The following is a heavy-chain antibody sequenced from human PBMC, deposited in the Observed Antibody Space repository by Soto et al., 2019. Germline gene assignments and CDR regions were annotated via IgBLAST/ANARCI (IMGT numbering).Heavy chain of an antibody. V-gene: IGHV3-9*01. Sequence: EVQLVESGGGLVQPGRSLRLSCAASGFTFDDYAMHWVRQVPGKGLEWVSGINWNSGSIGYGDSVKGRFAISRDNAKNSLHLQMNILSAGDTAFYYCVKDESINWYSGHFRHWGQGTLVTVSS. J-gene: IGHJ1*01. CDR3: VKDESINWYSGHFRH. CDR1: GFTFDDYA. D-gene: IGHD6-13*01. CDR2: INWNSGSI.